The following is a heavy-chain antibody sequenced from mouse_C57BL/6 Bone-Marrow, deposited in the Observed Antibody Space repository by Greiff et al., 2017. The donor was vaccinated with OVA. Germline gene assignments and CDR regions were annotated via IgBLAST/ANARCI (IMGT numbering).Heavy chain of an antibody. CDR3: AKSTTVVDWYFDV. CDR2: IWRGGST. J-gene: IGHJ1*03. D-gene: IGHD1-1*01. Sequence: VQLQQSGPGLVQPSQSLSITCTVSGFSLTSYGVHWVRQSPGKGLEWLGVIWRGGSTDYNAAFMSRLSITKDNSKSQVFFKMNSLQADDTAIYDCAKSTTVVDWYFDVWGTGTTVTVSS. V-gene: IGHV2-5*01. CDR1: GFSLTSYG.